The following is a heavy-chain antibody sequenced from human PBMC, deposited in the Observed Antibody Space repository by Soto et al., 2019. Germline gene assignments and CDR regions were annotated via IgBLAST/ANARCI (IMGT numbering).Heavy chain of an antibody. CDR1: GFTFSSYG. CDR2: IWYDGSNK. D-gene: IGHD3-10*01. CDR3: ARVKFGEYSPFLPYFDY. J-gene: IGHJ4*02. V-gene: IGHV3-33*08. Sequence: GGSLRLSCAASGFTFSSYGMHWVRQAPGKGLEWVAVIWYDGSNKYYADSVKGRFTISRDNSKNTLYLQMNSLRAEDTAVYYCARVKFGEYSPFLPYFDYWGQGTLVTVSS.